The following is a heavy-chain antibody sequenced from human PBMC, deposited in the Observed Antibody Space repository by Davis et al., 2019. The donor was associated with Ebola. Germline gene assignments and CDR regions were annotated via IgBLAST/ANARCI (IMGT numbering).Heavy chain of an antibody. CDR2: ISWNSGSI. J-gene: IGHJ6*02. CDR3: AKGAWGFGPNYYGMDV. Sequence: SLKISCAASGFTFDDYAMHWVRQAPGKGLEWVSGISWNSGSIGYADSVKGRFTISRDNAKNSLYLQMNSLRAEDTALYYCAKGAWGFGPNYYGMDVWGQGTTVTVSS. D-gene: IGHD7-27*01. CDR1: GFTFDDYA. V-gene: IGHV3-9*01.